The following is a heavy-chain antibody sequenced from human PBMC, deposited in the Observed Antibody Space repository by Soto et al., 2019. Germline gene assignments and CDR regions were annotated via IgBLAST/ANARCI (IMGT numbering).Heavy chain of an antibody. CDR1: GFTFSSYS. CDR2: ISSSSSYI. J-gene: IGHJ3*02. D-gene: IGHD2-15*01. Sequence: EVQLVESGGGLVKPGGSLRLSCAASGFTFSSYSMNWVRQAPGKGLEWVSSISSSSSYIYYADSVKGRFTISRDNAKNSLYLQMNSLRAEDTAVYYCARDPYCGGGSCYHDAFDIWGQGTMVTVSS. CDR3: ARDPYCGGGSCYHDAFDI. V-gene: IGHV3-21*01.